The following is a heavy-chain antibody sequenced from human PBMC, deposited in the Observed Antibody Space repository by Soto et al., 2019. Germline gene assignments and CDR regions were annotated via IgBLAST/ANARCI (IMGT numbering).Heavy chain of an antibody. Sequence: GSLRLSCAASGFTFSNAWMSWVRHAPGKGLEWVGRIKSKTDGGTTDYAAPVKGRFTISRDDSKNTLYLQMNSLKTEDTAVYYCTTVAMTFPHDAFDIWGQGTMVTVSS. V-gene: IGHV3-15*01. CDR2: IKSKTDGGTT. CDR3: TTVAMTFPHDAFDI. D-gene: IGHD2-2*01. CDR1: GFTFSNAW. J-gene: IGHJ3*02.